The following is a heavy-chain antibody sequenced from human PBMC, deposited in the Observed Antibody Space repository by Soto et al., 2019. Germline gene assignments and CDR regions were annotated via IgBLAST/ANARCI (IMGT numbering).Heavy chain of an antibody. Sequence: QVQLQESGPGLVKPSGTLSLTCAVSGGSISSSNWWSWVRQPPGKGLEWIGYIYYSGSTNYNPSLKSRVTISVDTSKNQFSLKLSSVTAADTAVYYCAKGYYFDYWGQGTLVTVSS. J-gene: IGHJ4*02. CDR1: GGSISSSNW. CDR2: IYYSGST. V-gene: IGHV4-4*02. CDR3: AKGYYFDY.